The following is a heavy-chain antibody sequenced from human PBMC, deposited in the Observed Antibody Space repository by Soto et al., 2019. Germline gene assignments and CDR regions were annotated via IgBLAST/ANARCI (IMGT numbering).Heavy chain of an antibody. CDR1: GYTITNYD. CDR3: ARSIVVVTALDY. V-gene: IGHV1-8*01. Sequence: ASVKVSCKASGYTITNYDINWVRQATGQGPEYMGWMNPNSGNIGYVQKFQGRVTITSNTSMSTAYMELSSLRSEDTAVYYCARSIVVVTALDYWGQGTLVTVSS. D-gene: IGHD2-21*02. CDR2: MNPNSGNI. J-gene: IGHJ4*02.